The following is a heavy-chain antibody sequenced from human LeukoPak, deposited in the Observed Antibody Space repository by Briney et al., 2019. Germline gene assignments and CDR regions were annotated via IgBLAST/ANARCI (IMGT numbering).Heavy chain of an antibody. V-gene: IGHV3-23*01. CDR2: ISGSGTST. J-gene: IGHJ4*02. CDR1: GLTFSSYA. Sequence: PGGSLRLSCAASGLTFSSYAMSWVRQAPGKGLEWVSAISGSGTSTYYAGSVRGRFTISRDNSKNTLYLQMNSLRAEDTAVYYCARSAAGPFDYWGQGTLVTVSS. D-gene: IGHD6-13*01. CDR3: ARSAAGPFDY.